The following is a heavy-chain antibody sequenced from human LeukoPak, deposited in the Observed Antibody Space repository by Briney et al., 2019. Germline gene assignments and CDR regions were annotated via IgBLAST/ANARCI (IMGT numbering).Heavy chain of an antibody. CDR1: GFTFSDYY. Sequence: GGSLRLSCAASGFTFSDYYMSWIHQAPGKGLEWVAFIRYDGSNKYYADSVKGRFTISRDNSKNTLYLQMNSLRAEDTAVYYCAKVPASRGNYWGQGTLVTVSS. V-gene: IGHV3-30*02. D-gene: IGHD1-26*01. CDR3: AKVPASRGNY. CDR2: IRYDGSNK. J-gene: IGHJ4*02.